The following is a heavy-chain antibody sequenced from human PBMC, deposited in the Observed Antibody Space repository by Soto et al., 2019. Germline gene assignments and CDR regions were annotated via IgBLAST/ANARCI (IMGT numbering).Heavy chain of an antibody. Sequence: SETLALTCTVSGGSISSYYWSWIRQPPGKGLEWIGYIYYSGSTNYNPSLKSRVTISVDTSKNQFSLKLSSVTAADTAVYYCARDVYSSGWYAQRAYYATHVPGPATTLTLS. CDR3: ARDVYSSGWYAQRAYYATHV. CDR2: IYYSGST. CDR1: GGSISSYY. J-gene: IGHJ6*02. V-gene: IGHV4-59*01. D-gene: IGHD6-19*01.